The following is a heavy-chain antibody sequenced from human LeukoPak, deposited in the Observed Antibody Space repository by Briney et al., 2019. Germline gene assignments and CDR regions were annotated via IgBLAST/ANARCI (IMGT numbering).Heavy chain of an antibody. CDR3: ARVPSTGSGGKTITDYYFDY. D-gene: IGHD4-23*01. CDR1: GFTVSSNY. V-gene: IGHV4-30-2*01. J-gene: IGHJ4*02. CDR2: IYHSGST. Sequence: LRLSCAASGFTVSSNYMSWIRQPPGKGLEWIGYIYHSGSTYYNPSLKSRVTISVDRSKNQFSLKLSSVTAADTAVYYCARVPSTGSGGKTITDYYFDYWGQGTLVTVSS.